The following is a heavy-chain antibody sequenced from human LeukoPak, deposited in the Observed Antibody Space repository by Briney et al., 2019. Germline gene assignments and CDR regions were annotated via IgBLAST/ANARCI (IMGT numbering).Heavy chain of an antibody. Sequence: GGSLRLSCAASGFTFSTYAMSWVRQAPGKGPEWVSGISGSGGSTYYADSVKGRFTISRDNSKNTLYVQMNSLRGEDTAVYYCAKEQQLGRPFDYWGQGTLVTVSS. V-gene: IGHV3-23*01. CDR2: ISGSGGST. J-gene: IGHJ4*02. CDR1: GFTFSTYA. CDR3: AKEQQLGRPFDY. D-gene: IGHD6-6*01.